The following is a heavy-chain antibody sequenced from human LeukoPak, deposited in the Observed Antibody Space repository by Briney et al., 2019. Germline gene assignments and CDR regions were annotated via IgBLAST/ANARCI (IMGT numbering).Heavy chain of an antibody. CDR2: ITYDDFYK. Sequence: SGGSLRLSCAASGFTFRSYGMHWVRQAPGKGLEWVALITYDDFYKYYGDSVKGRFTISRDNSKNTLYLQMNSLRAEDTAVYYCAREMIYDSSGYYYPLDYWGQGTLVTVSS. CDR1: GFTFRSYG. D-gene: IGHD3-22*01. CDR3: AREMIYDSSGYYYPLDY. V-gene: IGHV3-30*03. J-gene: IGHJ4*02.